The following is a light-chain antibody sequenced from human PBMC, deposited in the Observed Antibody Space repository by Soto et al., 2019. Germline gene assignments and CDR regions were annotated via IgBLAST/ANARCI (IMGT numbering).Light chain of an antibody. J-gene: IGLJ1*01. CDR2: GNG. CDR3: QSYDSSLSGSEV. V-gene: IGLV1-40*01. Sequence: QPVLTQPPSVSGAPGQRVTISCTGSSSNIGAGHDVHWYQQLPGTAPKLLIYGNGNRPSGVPERFSGSKSGTSASLAITGLQADDEADYYCQSYDSSLSGSEVFGTGTKVTVL. CDR1: SSNIGAGHD.